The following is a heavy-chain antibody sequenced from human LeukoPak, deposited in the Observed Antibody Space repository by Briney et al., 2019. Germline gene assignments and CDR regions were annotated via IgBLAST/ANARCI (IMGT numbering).Heavy chain of an antibody. Sequence: SETLSLTCTVSGGSLSNYYWSWLRQAPGKGLEWIGYVYFSGSTNYNPSLKSRVTISLDTSKNLFSLKLSSVTAADTALYYCARGCPEPWAAADTCGDYWGQGTLVTVSS. D-gene: IGHD6-13*01. CDR3: ARGCPEPWAAADTCGDY. CDR1: GGSLSNYY. J-gene: IGHJ4*02. CDR2: VYFSGST. V-gene: IGHV4-59*13.